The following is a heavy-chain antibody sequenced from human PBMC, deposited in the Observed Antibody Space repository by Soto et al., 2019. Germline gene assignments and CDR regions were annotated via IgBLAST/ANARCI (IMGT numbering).Heavy chain of an antibody. CDR3: TQLSPPSGNFDLFDQ. CDR1: GFSFSGSA. J-gene: IGHJ4*02. CDR2: IRSKANNYAT. V-gene: IGHV3-73*01. D-gene: IGHD3-10*01. Sequence: GGSLRLSCAASGFSFSGSAVHWVRQASGKGLEWVGRIRSKANNYATAYAASVTGRFTISRDDSKNTAYLQMNSLKIEDTAVYYCTQLSPPSGNFDLFDQWGQGTLVTVSS.